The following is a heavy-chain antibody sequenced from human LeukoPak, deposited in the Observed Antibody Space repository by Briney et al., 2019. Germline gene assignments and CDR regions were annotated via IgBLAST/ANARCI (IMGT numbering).Heavy chain of an antibody. V-gene: IGHV4-59*08. CDR1: GGSISSYN. CDR2: IYYSGST. D-gene: IGHD3-9*01. Sequence: TPSETLSLTCTVSGGSISSYNWSWIRQPPGKGLEWIGYIYYSGSTNYNPSLKSRVTISVDTSKNQFSLKLSSVTAADTAVYYCARLVDILTGSFDYWGQGTLVTVSS. CDR3: ARLVDILTGSFDY. J-gene: IGHJ4*02.